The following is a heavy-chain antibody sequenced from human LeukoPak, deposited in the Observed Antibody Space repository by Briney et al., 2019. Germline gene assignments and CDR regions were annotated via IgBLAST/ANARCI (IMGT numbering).Heavy chain of an antibody. CDR1: GFTFSSYE. CDR3: ARDHYGSGSYYPQFDY. CDR2: ISSSGSTI. D-gene: IGHD3-10*01. V-gene: IGHV3-48*03. Sequence: GGPLRLSCAASGFTFSSYEMNWVRQATRKGLEWVSYISSSGSTIYYADSVKGRYTISRDNAKNSLYLQMNSLRAEDTAVYYCARDHYGSGSYYPQFDYWGQGTLVTVSS. J-gene: IGHJ4*02.